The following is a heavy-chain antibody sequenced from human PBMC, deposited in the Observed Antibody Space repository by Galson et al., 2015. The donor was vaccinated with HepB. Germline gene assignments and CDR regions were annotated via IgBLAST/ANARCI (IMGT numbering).Heavy chain of an antibody. V-gene: IGHV3-11*01. Sequence: SLRLSCAASGFTFSDYYMSWIRQAPGKGLEWVSYISSSGSTIYYADSVKGRFTISRDNAKNSLYLQMNSLRAEDTAVYYCARSLYYDFWSGPTIHFEFDYWGQGTLVTVSS. CDR3: ARSLYYDFWSGPTIHFEFDY. CDR1: GFTFSDYY. CDR2: ISSSGSTI. D-gene: IGHD3-3*01. J-gene: IGHJ4*02.